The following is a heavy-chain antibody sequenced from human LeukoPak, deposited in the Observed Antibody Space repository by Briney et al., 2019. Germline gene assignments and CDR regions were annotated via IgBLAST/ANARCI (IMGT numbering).Heavy chain of an antibody. D-gene: IGHD6-13*01. CDR2: INTVGSST. J-gene: IGHJ3*02. CDR3: ASGSSNWRNALDI. CDR1: GFSFSSSW. V-gene: IGHV3-74*01. Sequence: PGGSLRLSCAASGFSFSSSWVYWVRHAPGKGLGWVARINTVGSSTNYADSVEGRFTTSRDNAKNTLYLQMNSLRAEDTAVYYCASGSSNWRNALDIWGQGTMVTVSS.